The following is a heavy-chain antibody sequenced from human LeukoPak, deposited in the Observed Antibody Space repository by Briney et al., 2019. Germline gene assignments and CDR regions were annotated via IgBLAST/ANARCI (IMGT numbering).Heavy chain of an antibody. CDR3: AKDLDGSGSSYYYYGMDV. D-gene: IGHD3-10*01. CDR2: ISCDGSNK. J-gene: IGHJ6*04. Sequence: GRSLRLSCAASGFTFSSYGMHWVRQAPGKGLEWVAVISCDGSNKYYADSVKGRFTISRDNSKNTLYLQMNSLRAEDTAVYYCAKDLDGSGSSYYYYGMDVWGKGTTVTVSS. V-gene: IGHV3-30*18. CDR1: GFTFSSYG.